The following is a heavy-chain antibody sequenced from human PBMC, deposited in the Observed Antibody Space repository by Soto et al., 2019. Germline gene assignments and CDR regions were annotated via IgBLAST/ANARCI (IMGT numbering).Heavy chain of an antibody. CDR2: ISYDGTNK. D-gene: IGHD7-27*01. V-gene: IGHV3-30-3*01. J-gene: IGHJ4*02. CDR3: ARDPKTSGGQHWAFNYFDS. Sequence: VQLVESGGGVVQPGRSLRLSCAASGFSFSISPMHWVRQAPGKGPEWVALISYDGTNKFYADSVKGRFTISRDISKSTLYLQVDSLRPEDAAVYYCARDPKTSGGQHWAFNYFDSWGQGTLVTVSS. CDR1: GFSFSISP.